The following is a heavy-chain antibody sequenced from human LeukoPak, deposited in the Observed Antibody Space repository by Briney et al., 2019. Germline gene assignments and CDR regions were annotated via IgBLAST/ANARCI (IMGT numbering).Heavy chain of an antibody. CDR2: INSGGNT. V-gene: IGHV3-23*01. J-gene: IGHJ4*02. CDR3: SKDPPISAAGPRYSDR. CDR1: GFTFSSYA. Sequence: GGSLRLSCAASGFTFSSYAMSWVRQAPGKGLEWVSTINSGGNTYYADSMKGRFTISRDNSKNTLFLQMNSMRVEDTGVYYCSKDPPISAAGPRYSDRWGQGTRATVSS. D-gene: IGHD6-13*01.